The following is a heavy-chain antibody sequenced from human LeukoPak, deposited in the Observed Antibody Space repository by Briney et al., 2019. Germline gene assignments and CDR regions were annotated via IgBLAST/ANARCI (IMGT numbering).Heavy chain of an antibody. V-gene: IGHV3-23*01. CDR2: IIGSSGST. CDR3: AKGAYDYIEIAYFDY. CDR1: GFTFSDYY. D-gene: IGHD5-12*01. Sequence: GGSLRLSCAASGFTFSDYYMSWIRQAPGKGLEWVSLIIGSSGSTFYADSVKGRSTISRDKSKNTLYLQMNSLRAEDTAVYYCAKGAYDYIEIAYFDYWGQGSLVTVSS. J-gene: IGHJ4*02.